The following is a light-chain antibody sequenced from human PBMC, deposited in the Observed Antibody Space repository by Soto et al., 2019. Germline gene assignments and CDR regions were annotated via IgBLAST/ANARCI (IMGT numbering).Light chain of an antibody. J-gene: IGLJ1*01. CDR2: EVN. CDR3: SSYSISTAYL. CDR1: SSDVGGYDH. Sequence: ALTQPASVSWSPGQSITISCTVTSSDVGGYDHVSWYQLHPGKAPKLMVFEVNNRPSGVSYRFSGSKSGNTASLTISGLQAEDEADYFCSSYSISTAYLFGTGTKV. V-gene: IGLV2-14*01.